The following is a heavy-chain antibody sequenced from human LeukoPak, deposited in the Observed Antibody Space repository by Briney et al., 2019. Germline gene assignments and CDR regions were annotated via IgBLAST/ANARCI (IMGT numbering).Heavy chain of an antibody. CDR1: GFTFSSYA. CDR3: AKAIWFGEFYGMDV. J-gene: IGHJ6*02. CDR2: ISGSGGST. V-gene: IGHV3-23*01. Sequence: GGSLRLSCAASGFTFSSYAMSWVRQAPGKGLEWVSAISGSGGSTYYADSVKGRFTISRDNSKNTLYLQMNSLRAEDTAVYYCAKAIWFGEFYGMDVWGQGTTVTVSS. D-gene: IGHD3-10*01.